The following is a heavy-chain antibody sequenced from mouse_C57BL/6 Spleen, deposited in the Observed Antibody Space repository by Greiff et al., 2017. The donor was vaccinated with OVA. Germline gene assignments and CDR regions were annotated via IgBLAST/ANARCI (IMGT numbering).Heavy chain of an antibody. CDR1: GFTFSSYA. D-gene: IGHD2-3*01. CDR2: ISDGGSYT. Sequence: EVQLVESGGGLVKPGGSLKLSCAASGFTFSSYAMSWVRQTPEKRLEWVATISDGGSYTYYQDNVKGRFTISRDNAKNNLYLQMSHLKSEDTAMYYCAREIYDGPNISSCYAMDYWGQGTSVTVSS. J-gene: IGHJ4*01. V-gene: IGHV5-4*01. CDR3: AREIYDGPNISSCYAMDY.